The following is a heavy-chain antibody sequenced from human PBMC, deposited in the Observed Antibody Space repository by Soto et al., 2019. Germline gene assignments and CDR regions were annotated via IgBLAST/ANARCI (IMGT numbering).Heavy chain of an antibody. CDR3: AKDEYYDFWSGYPSYYFDY. CDR2: ISYDGSNK. V-gene: IGHV3-30*18. CDR1: GFTFSSYG. D-gene: IGHD3-3*01. J-gene: IGHJ4*02. Sequence: GGSLRLSCAASGFTFSSYGMHWVRQAPGKGLEWVAVISYDGSNKYYADSVKGRFTISRDNSKNTLYLQMNSLRAEDTAVYYCAKDEYYDFWSGYPSYYFDYWGQGTLVTVSS.